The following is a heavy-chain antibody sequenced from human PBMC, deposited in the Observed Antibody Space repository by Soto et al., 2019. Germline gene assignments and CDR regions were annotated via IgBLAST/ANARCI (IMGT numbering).Heavy chain of an antibody. CDR2: IERDDDDK. J-gene: IGHJ3*01. D-gene: IGHD6-25*01. CDR1: GFSITSPGTS. CDR3: ALSIRGPRKFSGLAV. V-gene: IGHV2-70*13. Sequence: SGPTLVNPTETLTLTCTFSGFSITSPGTSVSWIRQPPGRALEWLALIERDDDDKYYSTSLKTRLTISKDTRKNQVVLTMANIDCSDTTSDFCALSIRGPRKFSGLAVWGQVSMVAV.